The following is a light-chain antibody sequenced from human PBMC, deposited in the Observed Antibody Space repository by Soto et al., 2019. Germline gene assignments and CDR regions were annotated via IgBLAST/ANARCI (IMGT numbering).Light chain of an antibody. CDR2: ANN. J-gene: IGLJ2*01. CDR1: TSDIGAVYG. V-gene: IGLV1-40*01. CDR3: QSDDSTQSVV. Sequence: QSGLTQPPSVSGAPGQTVTISCTGSTSDIGAVYGFHWYQQIRGTAPRLLIFANNNRPSGVPDRFSGSKSGTSASLTITGLQAEDEADYYCQSDDSTQSVVFGGGTKVTVL.